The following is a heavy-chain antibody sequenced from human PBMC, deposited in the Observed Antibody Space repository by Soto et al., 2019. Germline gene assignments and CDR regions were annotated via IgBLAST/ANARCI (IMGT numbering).Heavy chain of an antibody. CDR1: GFSLNNGRMS. CDR2: IFSNDEK. V-gene: IGHV2-26*01. CDR3: ARIVEAEFATYY. J-gene: IGHJ4*02. D-gene: IGHD1-26*01. Sequence: QVTLKESSPVLVKPTETLTLTCTVSGFSLNNGRMSVSWIRQPPGKALEWLAHIFSNDEKSYSTSLRKRLAIPKDTSKRQLVLTLTDMDPVDTSTYYCARIVEAEFATYYWGQGTLVTVCS.